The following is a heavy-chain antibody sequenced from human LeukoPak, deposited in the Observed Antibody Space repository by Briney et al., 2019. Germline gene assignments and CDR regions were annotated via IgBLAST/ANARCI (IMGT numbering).Heavy chain of an antibody. CDR2: ISGSGGST. J-gene: IGHJ6*02. CDR3: AKVVGRIRVGQPYYYYGMDV. D-gene: IGHD2-15*01. CDR1: GFTFSSYA. V-gene: IGHV3-23*01. Sequence: GGSLRLSCAASGFTFSSYAMSWVRQAPGKGLEWVSAISGSGGSTYYADSVKGRFTISRDNSKNTLYLQMNSLRAEDTAVYYCAKVVGRIRVGQPYYYYGMDVWGQGTTVTVSS.